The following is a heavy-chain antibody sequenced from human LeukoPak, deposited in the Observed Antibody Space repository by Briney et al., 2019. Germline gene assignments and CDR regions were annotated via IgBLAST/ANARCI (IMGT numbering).Heavy chain of an antibody. Sequence: LETLSLTCAVYGGSFSGYYWSWIRQPPGKGLEWIGEINHSGSTNYNPSLKSRVTISVDTSKNQFSLKLSSVTAADTAVYYCARSADYDWVYFGYWGQGTLVTVSS. CDR2: INHSGST. CDR3: ARSADYDWVYFGY. V-gene: IGHV4-34*01. J-gene: IGHJ4*02. CDR1: GGSFSGYY. D-gene: IGHD4/OR15-4a*01.